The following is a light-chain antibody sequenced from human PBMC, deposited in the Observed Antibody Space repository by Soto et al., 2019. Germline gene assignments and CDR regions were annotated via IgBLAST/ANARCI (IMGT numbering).Light chain of an antibody. CDR3: MQALQAPLT. CDR1: QSLLHSNGYNY. CDR2: LGS. J-gene: IGKJ1*01. V-gene: IGKV2-28*01. Sequence: DIVMTQSPLSLPVTPGEPASISCRSNQSLLHSNGYNYLDWYLQKPGQSPQLLIYLGSNRASGVPDRFSGSGSGTDFTLKISRVEAEDVGLYYCMQALQAPLTFGQGTKV.